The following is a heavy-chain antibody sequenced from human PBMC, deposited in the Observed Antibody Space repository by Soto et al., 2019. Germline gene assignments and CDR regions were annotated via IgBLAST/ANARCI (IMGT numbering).Heavy chain of an antibody. CDR2: INHDGSKT. J-gene: IGHJ4*02. CDR1: QFSFSSYW. D-gene: IGHD6-13*01. Sequence: GGSLRLSCAASQFSFSSYWMHWVRQVPGKGPAWVSRINHDGSKTEYADSVKGRFTISRDNTNNTLYLQMNSLRVEDTAMYYCVREHWGFSGTWYDYWGQGTLVTVSS. CDR3: VREHWGFSGTWYDY. V-gene: IGHV3-74*01.